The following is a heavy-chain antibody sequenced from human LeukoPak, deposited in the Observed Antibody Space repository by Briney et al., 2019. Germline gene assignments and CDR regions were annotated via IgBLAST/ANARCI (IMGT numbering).Heavy chain of an antibody. CDR1: GFTFSSYA. V-gene: IGHV3-30-3*01. Sequence: PGGSLRLSCAASGFTFSSYAMHWVRQAPGKGLEWVAVISYDGSNKYYADSVKGRFTISRDNSKNTLYLQMNSLRAEDTAVYYCARDTVDNRSAYYYQYWGQGTLVTVSS. J-gene: IGHJ1*01. CDR3: ARDTVDNRSAYYYQY. CDR2: ISYDGSNK. D-gene: IGHD3-3*01.